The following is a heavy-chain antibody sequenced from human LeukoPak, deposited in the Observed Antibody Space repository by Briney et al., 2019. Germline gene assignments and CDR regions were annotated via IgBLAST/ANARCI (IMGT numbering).Heavy chain of an antibody. CDR3: YTIIGGYTFGGDY. CDR1: GFTFRNVW. CDR2: IKAKAAGGTP. Sequence: PGGSLRLSCAASGFTFRNVWMSWVRQAPGKGLEWVGRIKAKAAGGTPDYAEPVKGRFTISRDDSKNTLFLQMNSLKTEDTAAYYCYTIIGGYTFGGDYWGLGTLVTVSS. V-gene: IGHV3-15*01. D-gene: IGHD3-22*01. J-gene: IGHJ4*02.